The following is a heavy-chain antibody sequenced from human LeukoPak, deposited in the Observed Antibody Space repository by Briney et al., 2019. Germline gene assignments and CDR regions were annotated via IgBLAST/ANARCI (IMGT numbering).Heavy chain of an antibody. V-gene: IGHV3-48*03. CDR2: INSSGSTI. Sequence: PGGSLRLSCAASGFTFSSYEMNWVRQAPGKGLEWVSYINSSGSTIYYADSVKGRFTISRDNAKNSLYLQMNSLRAEDTAVYYCAKARDFCSGGSCYLVPMDVWGQGSTVTVSS. D-gene: IGHD2-15*01. J-gene: IGHJ6*02. CDR3: AKARDFCSGGSCYLVPMDV. CDR1: GFTFSSYE.